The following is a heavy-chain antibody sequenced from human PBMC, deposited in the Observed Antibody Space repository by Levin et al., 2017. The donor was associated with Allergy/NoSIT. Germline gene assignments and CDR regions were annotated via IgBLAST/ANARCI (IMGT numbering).Heavy chain of an antibody. D-gene: IGHD3-22*01. Sequence: GGSLRLSCAASGILFSSYDMNWVRQAPGKGLEWVSSISAGGNYIYYADSVKGRFTISRDNAKNSLFLQIDSLRAEDTAVYYCASWAMYHYDRSAFDYFYYAMAVWGQVTTVTVSS. V-gene: IGHV3-21*01. CDR1: GILFSSYD. CDR3: ASWAMYHYDRSAFDYFYYAMAV. J-gene: IGHJ6*02. CDR2: ISAGGNYI.